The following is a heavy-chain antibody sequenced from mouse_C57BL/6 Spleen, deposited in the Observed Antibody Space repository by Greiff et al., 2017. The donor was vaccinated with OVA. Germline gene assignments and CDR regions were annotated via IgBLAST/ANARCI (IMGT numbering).Heavy chain of an antibody. CDR1: GYTFTSYW. J-gene: IGHJ3*01. CDR2: IDPSDSYT. V-gene: IGHV1-69*01. D-gene: IGHD1-1*01. CDR3: ARSAGSSYTWFAY. Sequence: QVQLQQPGAELVMPGASVKLSCKASGYTFTSYWMHWVKQRPGQGLEWIGEIDPSDSYTNYNQKFKGKSTLTVDKSSSTAYMQLSSLTSEDSAVYYCARSAGSSYTWFAYWGQGTLVTVSA.